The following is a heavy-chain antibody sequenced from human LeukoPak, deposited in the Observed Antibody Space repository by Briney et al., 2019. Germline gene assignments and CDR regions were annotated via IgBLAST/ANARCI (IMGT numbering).Heavy chain of an antibody. V-gene: IGHV1-18*01. CDR3: ARVSPYYDFGSGYDTDY. Sequence: ASVKLSSKAARSLVTSYGISWVRQAPGQGLEWMGWISAYNSNTKYAQKLQGRVTMTTDTSTSTAYMELRSLRSDDTAVYYCARVSPYYDFGSGYDTDYWGQGTLVTVSS. CDR1: RSLVTSYG. J-gene: IGHJ4*02. CDR2: ISAYNSNT. D-gene: IGHD3-3*01.